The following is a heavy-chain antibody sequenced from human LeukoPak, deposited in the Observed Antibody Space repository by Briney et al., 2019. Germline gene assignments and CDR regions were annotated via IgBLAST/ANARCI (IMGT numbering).Heavy chain of an antibody. CDR1: GYTFTNYG. D-gene: IGHD1-7*01. Sequence: ASVKVSCKTSGYTFTNYGVNWLRQAPGQGLEWMGWINTNTGNPTNAQGFTGRFLFSFDTSVSTAYLEIRSLEAEDTAVYYCARSANWDYVWFDPWGQGTLVTVSS. J-gene: IGHJ5*02. V-gene: IGHV7-4-1*02. CDR3: ARSANWDYVWFDP. CDR2: INTNTGNP.